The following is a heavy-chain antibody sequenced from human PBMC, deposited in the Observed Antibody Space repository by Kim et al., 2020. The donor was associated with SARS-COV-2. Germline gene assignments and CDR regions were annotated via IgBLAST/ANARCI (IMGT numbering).Heavy chain of an antibody. Sequence: GGSPRLSCAASGFTFSSYAMSWVRQAPGKGLEWVSAISGSGGSTYYADSVKGRFTISRDNSKNTLYLQMNSLRAEDTAVYYCAKAVIILGPAPDAFDIWGQGTMVTVSS. CDR2: ISGSGGST. D-gene: IGHD2-2*01. V-gene: IGHV3-23*01. CDR1: GFTFSSYA. J-gene: IGHJ3*02. CDR3: AKAVIILGPAPDAFDI.